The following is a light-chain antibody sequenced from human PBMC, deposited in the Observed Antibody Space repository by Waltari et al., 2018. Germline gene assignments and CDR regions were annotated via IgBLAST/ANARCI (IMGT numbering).Light chain of an antibody. CDR2: GAS. J-gene: IGKJ4*01. CDR3: QQYGSSPQA. V-gene: IGKV3-20*01. Sequence: EIVLTPSPGTLSLSPGERATLSCRASQSVSSSYLAWYQQKPGQAPRLLIYGASSRATGIPDRFSGSGSGTDFTLTISRLEPEDFAVYYCQQYGSSPQAFGGGTKVEIK. CDR1: QSVSSSY.